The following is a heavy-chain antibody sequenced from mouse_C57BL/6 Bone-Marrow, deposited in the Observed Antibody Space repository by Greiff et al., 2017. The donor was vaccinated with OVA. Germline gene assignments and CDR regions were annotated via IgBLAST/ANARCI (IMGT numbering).Heavy chain of an antibody. CDR1: GFTFSDYG. D-gene: IGHD1-1*01. CDR3: AAVVATDYAMDY. Sequence: DVQLVESGGGLVKPGGSLKLSCAASGFTFSDYGMHWVRQAPEKGLEWVAYISSGSSTIYYADTVKGRFTISRDNAKNTLFLQMTSLRSEDTAMYYCAAVVATDYAMDYWGQGTSVTVSS. J-gene: IGHJ4*01. CDR2: ISSGSSTI. V-gene: IGHV5-17*01.